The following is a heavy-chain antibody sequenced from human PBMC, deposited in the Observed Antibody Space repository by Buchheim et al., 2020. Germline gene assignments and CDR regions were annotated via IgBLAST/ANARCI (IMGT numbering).Heavy chain of an antibody. CDR1: GGSISSGDYY. V-gene: IGHV4-30-4*01. Sequence: QVQLQESGPGLVKPSQTLSLTCTVSGGSISSGDYYWSWIRQPPGKGLEWIGYIYYSGSTYYNPSLKSRVTISVDTSKNQFSLKLSSVTAADTAVYYCASSSPGAAYYDFWSGYPTDDAFDIWGQGT. J-gene: IGHJ3*02. D-gene: IGHD3-3*01. CDR2: IYYSGST. CDR3: ASSSPGAAYYDFWSGYPTDDAFDI.